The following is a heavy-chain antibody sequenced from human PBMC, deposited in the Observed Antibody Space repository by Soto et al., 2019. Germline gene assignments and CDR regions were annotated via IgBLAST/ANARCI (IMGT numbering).Heavy chain of an antibody. CDR2: INPNSGGT. D-gene: IGHD3-22*01. V-gene: IGHV1-2*02. CDR1: GYTFTGYY. CDR3: ARDGSYYYDSSGTPRAFDI. Sequence: ASVKVSCKASGYTFTGYYMHWVRQAPGQGLEWMGWINPNSGGTNYAQKFQGRVTMTRDTSISTAYMELSRLRSDDTAVYYCARDGSYYYDSSGTPRAFDIWGQGTVVTVS. J-gene: IGHJ3*02.